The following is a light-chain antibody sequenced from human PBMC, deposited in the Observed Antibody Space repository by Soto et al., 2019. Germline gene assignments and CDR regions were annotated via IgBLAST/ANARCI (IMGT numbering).Light chain of an antibody. CDR1: QSVSSN. CDR2: GAS. CDR3: QQYNNWPLWT. V-gene: IGKV3-15*01. J-gene: IGKJ1*01. Sequence: EIRMTQSPATLSVSPGERATLSCRASQSVSSNLAWYQQKPGQAPRLLIYGASTRATGIPARFSGSGSGTEFTLTISSLQSEDFAVYYCQQYNNWPLWTFGQGTKVDI.